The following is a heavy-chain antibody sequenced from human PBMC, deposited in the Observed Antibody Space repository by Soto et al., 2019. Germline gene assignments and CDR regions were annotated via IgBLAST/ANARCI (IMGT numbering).Heavy chain of an antibody. J-gene: IGHJ4*02. CDR2: IHSSGST. CDR3: ARHDSISGPKRALDY. CDR1: GGSISSSSYY. Sequence: QLQLQESGPGLVRPSGTLSLTCTVSGGSISSSSYYWGWIRQPPGKGLEWIGSIHSSGSTYYNPSLSSRVTIAVDTSKSQFSLKLSSVTAADTTVYFCARHDSISGPKRALDYWGQGTLVTVSS. V-gene: IGHV4-39*01. D-gene: IGHD1-1*01.